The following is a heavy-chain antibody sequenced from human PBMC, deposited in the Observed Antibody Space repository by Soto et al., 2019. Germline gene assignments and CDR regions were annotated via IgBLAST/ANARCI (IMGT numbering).Heavy chain of an antibody. D-gene: IGHD2-2*01. CDR1: GYSFTTFG. J-gene: IGHJ4*02. Sequence: QVQLVQSGAEVKKPGASVKLSCKASGYSFTTFGIHWVRQAPGQRPEWMGWTNAGNGNTGSSQRFQGRITITRDTSANTVCMELRDLRSEDTSVYYCARSSVPPYCRRTSCYSVDYWGQGTLVTVSS. V-gene: IGHV1-3*01. CDR2: TNAGNGNT. CDR3: ARSSVPPYCRRTSCYSVDY.